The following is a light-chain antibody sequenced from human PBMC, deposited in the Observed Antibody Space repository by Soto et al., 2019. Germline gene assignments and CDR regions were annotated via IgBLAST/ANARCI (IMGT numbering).Light chain of an antibody. Sequence: QSALTQPASVSGSPGQSITISCTGTSSDVGSYNLVSWYQQHPGIAPNLMIYEVTKRPSGVSNRFTGSKSGNTASLTISGLQAEDEAEYYCCSYAGRSTFYVFGTGTKVTVL. CDR3: CSYAGRSTFYV. CDR2: EVT. J-gene: IGLJ1*01. V-gene: IGLV2-23*02. CDR1: SSDVGSYNL.